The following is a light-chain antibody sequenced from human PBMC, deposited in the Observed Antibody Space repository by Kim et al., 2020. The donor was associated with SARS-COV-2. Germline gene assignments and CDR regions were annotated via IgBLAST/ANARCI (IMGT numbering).Light chain of an antibody. J-gene: IGLJ2*01. CDR2: LNTDGTH. Sequence: WVKRNCTPNTGDRGTAIAWLQQEPETGPRDLMKLNTDGTHSKGDGFHDRFAGSGSGAERHLTISSLQSEDEDDYYCHTWGSGILVFGGGTQLTVL. CDR1: TGDRGTA. V-gene: IGLV4-69*02. CDR3: HTWGSGILV.